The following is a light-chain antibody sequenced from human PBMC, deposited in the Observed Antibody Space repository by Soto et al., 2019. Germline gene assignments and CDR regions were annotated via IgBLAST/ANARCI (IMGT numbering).Light chain of an antibody. CDR2: DVS. Sequence: QSALTQPRSVSGSPGQSVTISCTGTSSDVGGYNYVSWYQQHPGKAPKLMIYDVSKRPSGVPDRFSGSKSGNTASLTISGLQPEDEADYYCCSYAGSTRVFGGGTKLTVL. CDR1: SSDVGGYNY. J-gene: IGLJ2*01. V-gene: IGLV2-11*01. CDR3: CSYAGSTRV.